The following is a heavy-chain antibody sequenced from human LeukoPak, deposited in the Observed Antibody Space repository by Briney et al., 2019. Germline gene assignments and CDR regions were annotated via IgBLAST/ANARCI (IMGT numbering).Heavy chain of an antibody. V-gene: IGHV4-34*01. CDR3: AREGLGDIVVSPGDYYYGMDV. Sequence: SETLSLTRAVYGVSFRGYYWSWIRQPPAKGLQWIGEINHSGSTNYNPSLKSRVTISVDTSKNQFSLKLRSVTAADTAVYYCAREGLGDIVVSPGDYYYGMDVWGKGTTVTVSS. CDR1: GVSFRGYY. J-gene: IGHJ6*04. D-gene: IGHD2-2*01. CDR2: INHSGST.